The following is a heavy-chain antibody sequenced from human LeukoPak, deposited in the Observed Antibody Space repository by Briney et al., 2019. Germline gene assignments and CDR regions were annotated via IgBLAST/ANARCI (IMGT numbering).Heavy chain of an antibody. D-gene: IGHD1-14*01. Sequence: PSETLSLTCAVYGGSFSGYYWSWIRQPPGKGLEWIGEINHSGSTNYNPSLKSRVTISVDTSKNQFSLKLSSVTAADTAVYYCARGVGTYSEWGQGTLVTVSS. CDR2: INHSGST. V-gene: IGHV4-34*01. CDR1: GGSFSGYY. CDR3: ARGVGTYSE. J-gene: IGHJ4*02.